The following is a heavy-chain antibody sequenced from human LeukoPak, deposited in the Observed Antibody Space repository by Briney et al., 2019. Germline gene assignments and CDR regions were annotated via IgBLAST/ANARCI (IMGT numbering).Heavy chain of an antibody. CDR1: GCTFTRYY. CDR3: ARDSSTSSLADP. CDR2: IHPSSGST. J-gene: IGHJ5*02. V-gene: IGHV1-46*01. Sequence: GASVKVSCKASGCTFTRYYMHWVRQAPGQGLEWMGIIHPSSGSTSYAQKFEGRVTLTRGTSTSTVYMELISLRSEDTAVYYCARDSSTSSLADPWGQGTLVTVSS. D-gene: IGHD2-2*01.